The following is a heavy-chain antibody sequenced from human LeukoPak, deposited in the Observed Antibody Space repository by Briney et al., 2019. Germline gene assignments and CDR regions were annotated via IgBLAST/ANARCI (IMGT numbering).Heavy chain of an antibody. CDR1: GFTFSSYA. CDR3: AKRRDSSGYYYFDY. CDR2: ISGSGGTT. Sequence: GGSLRLSYAASGFTFSSYAMSWVRQAPGKGLEGVSGISGSGGTTFYADSVKGRFTISRDNSKNTLYLQMNSLRAEDTAVYYCAKRRDSSGYYYFDYWGQGTLVTVSS. V-gene: IGHV3-23*01. D-gene: IGHD3-22*01. J-gene: IGHJ4*02.